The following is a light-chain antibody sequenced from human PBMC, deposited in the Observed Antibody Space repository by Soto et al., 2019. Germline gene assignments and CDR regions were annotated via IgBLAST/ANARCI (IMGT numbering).Light chain of an antibody. CDR2: DNN. CDR1: ISNIGDNS. Sequence: QSVLTQPPSVSAAPGQEVTISCSGTISNIGDNSVSWYQQFPGTAPKLLLYDNNKRPSGIPARFSGPKSGTSATLGITGLQTGDEADYYCGAWDKSLSVYVFGSGTKVTVL. CDR3: GAWDKSLSVYV. J-gene: IGLJ1*01. V-gene: IGLV1-51*01.